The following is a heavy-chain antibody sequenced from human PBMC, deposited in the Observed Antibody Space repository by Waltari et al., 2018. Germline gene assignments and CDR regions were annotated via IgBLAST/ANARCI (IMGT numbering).Heavy chain of an antibody. CDR3: ASGGHVDY. V-gene: IGHV3-7*01. J-gene: IGHJ4*02. CDR2: TNEEGSEK. CDR1: GLTFSRFW. Sequence: EVQLVESGGGLVQPGGSLRLSCAASGLTFSRFWMTWVRQAPGKGLEWEANTNEEGSEKHYVDSVKGRFTISIDNAKNSLFLQMNSLRADDTAVYCCASGGHVDYCGQGTLVTVSS.